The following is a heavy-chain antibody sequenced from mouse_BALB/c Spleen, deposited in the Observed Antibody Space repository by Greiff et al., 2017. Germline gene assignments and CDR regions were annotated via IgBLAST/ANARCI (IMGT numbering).Heavy chain of an antibody. CDR1: GYSITSGYY. V-gene: IGHV3-6*02. D-gene: IGHD2-14*01. CDR2: ISYDGSN. CDR3: ARDRYDQGFDY. J-gene: IGHJ2*01. Sequence: EVKLMESGPGLVKPSQSLSLTCSVTGYSITSGYYWNWIRQFPGNKLEWMGYISYDGSNNYNPSLKNRISITRDTSKNQFFLKLNSVTTEDTATYYCARDRYDQGFDYWGQGTTLTVSS.